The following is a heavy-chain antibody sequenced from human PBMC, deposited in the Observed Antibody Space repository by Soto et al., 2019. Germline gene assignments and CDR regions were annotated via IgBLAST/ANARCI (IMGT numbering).Heavy chain of an antibody. V-gene: IGHV3-33*01. CDR3: AFGNLSYYFDY. J-gene: IGHJ4*02. D-gene: IGHD3-16*01. CDR2: IWYDGSDK. CDR1: GFAFSSFG. Sequence: GGSLRLSCAASGFAFSSFGMHWVRQAPGKGLEWEAIIWYDGSDKYYADSVKGRFTISRDNSKNTLYLQMNSLRAEDTAVYHCAFGNLSYYFDYWGQGTPVTVSS.